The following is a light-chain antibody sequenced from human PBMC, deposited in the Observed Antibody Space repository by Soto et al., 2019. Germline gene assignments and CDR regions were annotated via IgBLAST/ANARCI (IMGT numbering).Light chain of an antibody. Sequence: QVPRSRQAPSAVVGASVPLPCRASQGISNYLAWYQQKPGKAPKLLIYGASTLQSGVPSRFSGSGSGTDFTLTIRRLQPEDFATYYCQQSYSSPRQFGQGTKVEI. V-gene: IGKV1-39*01. J-gene: IGKJ1*01. CDR3: QQSYSSPRQ. CDR2: GAS. CDR1: QGISNY.